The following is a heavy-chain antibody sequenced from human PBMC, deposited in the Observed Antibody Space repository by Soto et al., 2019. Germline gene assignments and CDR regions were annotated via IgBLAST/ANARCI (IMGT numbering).Heavy chain of an antibody. J-gene: IGHJ5*02. V-gene: IGHV4-4*07. CDR2: INTRGST. CDR3: ARDTTYYDFWSGYFKPPKNTNPPAFDP. Sequence: SETLSRSCPVANGSTRNYVSILLRPPDGKGVEWIGRINTRGSTNYNPSLKSRVTSSGDTSKNQFSLKLSSVTAADTAVYYCARDTTYYDFWSGYFKPPKNTNPPAFDPWGEGVRVTVAS. D-gene: IGHD3-3*01. CDR1: NGSTRNYV.